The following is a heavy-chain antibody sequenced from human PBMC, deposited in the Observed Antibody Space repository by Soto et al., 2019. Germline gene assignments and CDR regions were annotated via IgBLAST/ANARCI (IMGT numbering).Heavy chain of an antibody. V-gene: IGHV1-2*04. D-gene: IGHD6-13*01. CDR1: GYTFTGYY. CDR2: INPNSGGT. J-gene: IGHJ6*02. CDR3: ARASLRNSSSWLTRSPNYGMDV. Sequence: ASVKVSCKASGYTFTGYYMHWVRQAPGQGLEWMGWINPNSGGTNYAQKIKGWVTMTRDTSISTAYMVLSRLRSDDTAVYYCARASLRNSSSWLTRSPNYGMDVWGQGTTVTVSS.